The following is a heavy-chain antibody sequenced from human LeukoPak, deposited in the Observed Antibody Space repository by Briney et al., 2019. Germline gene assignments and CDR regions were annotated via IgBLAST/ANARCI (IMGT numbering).Heavy chain of an antibody. CDR1: GFTFSSYA. CDR3: VKDQRGRYCSSTSCLKGDFVY. D-gene: IGHD2-2*01. CDR2: ISGSGGST. J-gene: IGHJ4*02. Sequence: GGSLRLSCAASGFTFSSYAMSWVRQAPGKGLEWVSAISGSGGSTYYADSVKGRFTISRDNSKNTLYLRMNSLRAEDTAVYYCVKDQRGRYCSSTSCLKGDFVYWGQGTLVTVSS. V-gene: IGHV3-23*01.